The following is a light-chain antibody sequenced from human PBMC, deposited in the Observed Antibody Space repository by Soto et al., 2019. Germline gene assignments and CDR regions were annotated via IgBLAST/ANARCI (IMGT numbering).Light chain of an antibody. CDR1: SGSIASTY. Sequence: NFMLTQPHSVSESPGQTVTISCTRSSGSIASTYVQWYQQRPGSSPTTVIYEDNQRPSGVPDRFSGSIDSSSNSASLTISGLKTEDEADYYCQSYDSSNHVVFGGGTKLTVL. CDR3: QSYDSSNHVV. V-gene: IGLV6-57*01. CDR2: EDN. J-gene: IGLJ2*01.